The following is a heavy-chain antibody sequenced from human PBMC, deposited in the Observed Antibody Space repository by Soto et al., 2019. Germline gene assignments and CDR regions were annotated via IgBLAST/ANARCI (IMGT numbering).Heavy chain of an antibody. V-gene: IGHV3-30*03. J-gene: IGHJ4*02. CDR1: GFTFSSYG. D-gene: IGHD2-2*01. CDR3: ATAPGIVLLPAAMGGDY. Sequence: QVQLVESGGGVVQPGRSLRLSCAASGFTFSSYGMHWVRQAPGKGLEWVAVISYDGSNKYYADSVKGRLTISRDNSKNKLDLEMNRRRAEDTGVYYCATAPGIVLLPAAMGGDYWGQGTLVTVSS. CDR2: ISYDGSNK.